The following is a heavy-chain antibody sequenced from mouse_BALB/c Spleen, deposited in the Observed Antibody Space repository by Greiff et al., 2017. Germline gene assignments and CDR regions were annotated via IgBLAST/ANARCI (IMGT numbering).Heavy chain of an antibody. Sequence: EVKLVESGGGLVQPGGSLKLSCAASGFTFSSYTMSWVRQTPEKRLEWVAYISNGGGSTYYPDTVKGRFTISRDNAKNTLYLQMSSLKSEDTAMYYCARRPYYDYDDYWGQGTLVTVSA. CDR1: GFTFSSYT. D-gene: IGHD2-4*01. V-gene: IGHV5-12-2*01. J-gene: IGHJ3*01. CDR3: ARRPYYDYDDY. CDR2: ISNGGGST.